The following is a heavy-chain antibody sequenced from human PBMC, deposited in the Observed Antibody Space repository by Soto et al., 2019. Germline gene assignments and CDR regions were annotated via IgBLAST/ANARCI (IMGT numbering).Heavy chain of an antibody. J-gene: IGHJ4*02. CDR3: ARDHNWGFDY. CDR1: GFTFSSFP. V-gene: IGHV3-48*02. CDR2: SRADNDAK. D-gene: IGHD7-27*01. Sequence: GGSLRLSCAVSGFTFSSFPMNWVRQAPGRGLEWVSNSRADNDAKYYAGSVRGRFTVSRDKAKNLLYLQINNLRDEDTAVYYCARDHNWGFDYWGQGALVTVSS.